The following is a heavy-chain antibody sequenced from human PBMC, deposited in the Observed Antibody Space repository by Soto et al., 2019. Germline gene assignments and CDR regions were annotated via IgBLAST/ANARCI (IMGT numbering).Heavy chain of an antibody. V-gene: IGHV4-31*03. J-gene: IGHJ4*02. CDR3: ARAQTFFGIFTVFDY. CDR2: IYYSGST. D-gene: IGHD3-3*01. CDR1: GGSINSAGYY. Sequence: SETLSLTCTVSGGSINSAGYYWSWIRQYPGKGLEWIGYIYYSGSTYYNPSLKSRLTISVDTSENQFSLKLTSVTAADTAVYFCARAQTFFGIFTVFDYWGQGTLVTVSS.